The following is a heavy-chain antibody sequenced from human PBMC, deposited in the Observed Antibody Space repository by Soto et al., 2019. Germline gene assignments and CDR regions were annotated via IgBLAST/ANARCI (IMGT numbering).Heavy chain of an antibody. Sequence: SQTLSLTCAISGDSVSSDSAAWNWIRQSPSRGLEWLGRTYYRSKWYNDYAVSVNGRITINPDTSKNHFSLQLNSVTPEDTAVFYCVRSRVFIAVAGMATYYYYYGMDVWGQGTTVTVSS. CDR1: GDSVSSDSAA. CDR3: VRSRVFIAVAGMATYYYYYGMDV. V-gene: IGHV6-1*01. J-gene: IGHJ6*02. D-gene: IGHD6-19*01. CDR2: TYYRSKWYN.